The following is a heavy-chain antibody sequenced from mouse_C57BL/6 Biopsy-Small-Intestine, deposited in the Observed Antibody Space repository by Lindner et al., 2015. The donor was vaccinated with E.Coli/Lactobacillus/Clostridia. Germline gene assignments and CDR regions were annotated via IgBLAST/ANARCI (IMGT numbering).Heavy chain of an antibody. Sequence: VQLQESGAELVRPGASVKLSCTASGFNIKDDYMHWVKQRPEQGLEWIGWIGPKGGVSEYASKFQDKATITADTSSNIVYLQLSSLSSEDTAVYYCTTGRNYYFDYWGQGTLSQSPQ. CDR2: IGPKGGVS. CDR1: GFNIKDDY. V-gene: IGHV14-4*01. J-gene: IGHJ2*01. CDR3: TTGRNYYFDY.